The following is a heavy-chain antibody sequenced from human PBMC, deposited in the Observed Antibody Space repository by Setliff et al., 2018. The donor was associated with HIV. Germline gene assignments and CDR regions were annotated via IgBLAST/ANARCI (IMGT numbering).Heavy chain of an antibody. Sequence: GGSLRLSCAASGFTFSNAWMSWVRQAPGKGLEWVGRIKSKTDGGTTDYAAPVKGRFTISRDDSKNTLYLQMNSLKTEDTAVYYCAPDDSSGYYPLDFDYWGQGTLVTVSS. D-gene: IGHD3-22*01. CDR2: IKSKTDGGTT. CDR1: GFTFSNAW. J-gene: IGHJ4*02. V-gene: IGHV3-15*01. CDR3: APDDSSGYYPLDFDY.